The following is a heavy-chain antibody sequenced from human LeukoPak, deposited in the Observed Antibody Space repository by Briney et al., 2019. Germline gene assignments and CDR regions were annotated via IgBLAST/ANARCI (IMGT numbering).Heavy chain of an antibody. V-gene: IGHV3-23*01. CDR3: AKDLGYSYGRYYFDY. Sequence: GGSLRLSCAASGFTFSSYAMSWVRQAPGKGLEWVSAISGSGGSTYYADSVEGRFTISRDNSKNTLYLQMNSLRAEDTAVYYCAKDLGYSYGRYYFDYWGQGTLVTVSS. CDR1: GFTFSSYA. J-gene: IGHJ4*02. CDR2: ISGSGGST. D-gene: IGHD5-18*01.